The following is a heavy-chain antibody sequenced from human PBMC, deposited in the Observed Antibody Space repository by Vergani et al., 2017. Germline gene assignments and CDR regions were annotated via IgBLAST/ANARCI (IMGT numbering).Heavy chain of an antibody. V-gene: IGHV3-53*01. CDR1: GFTVSSNY. CDR2: IFSGGST. Sequence: EVQLVESGGGLIQPGGSLRLSCAASGFTVSSNYMSWVRRAPGKGLEWVSVIFSGGSTYYADSVKGRFTITRDNSKNTLYLQMNSLRAEDTAVYYCARGGLTAAKNFDYWGQGTLVTVSS. CDR3: ARGGLTAAKNFDY. D-gene: IGHD6-13*01. J-gene: IGHJ4*02.